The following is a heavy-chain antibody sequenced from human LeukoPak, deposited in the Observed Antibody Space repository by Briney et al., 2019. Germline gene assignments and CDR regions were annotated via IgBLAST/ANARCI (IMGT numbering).Heavy chain of an antibody. D-gene: IGHD1-26*01. J-gene: IGHJ4*02. V-gene: IGHV3-15*01. CDR1: GYTFNNSW. CDR2: IKSKTDDGTT. Sequence: GGSLRLSCAASGYTFNNSWMSWVRQAPGKGLEWVGRIKSKTDDGTTDYAAPVKGRFTISRDDSKNTLFLEMSSLKTDDTAVYYCAAAAKVGGYWGQGTLVTVSS. CDR3: AAAAKVGGY.